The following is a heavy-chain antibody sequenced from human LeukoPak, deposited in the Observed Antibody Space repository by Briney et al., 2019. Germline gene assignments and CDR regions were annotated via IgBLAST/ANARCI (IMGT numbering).Heavy chain of an antibody. CDR1: GGTFSSYT. V-gene: IGHV1-69*04. Sequence: SVKVSYKASGGTFSSYTISWVRHAPGQGREWMGRIIPILGIANYAQKFQGRVTITADKSTSTAYMELSSLRSEDTAVYYCARDPSYCSGGSCYSDYWGQGTLVTVSS. J-gene: IGHJ4*02. CDR2: IIPILGIA. CDR3: ARDPSYCSGGSCYSDY. D-gene: IGHD2-15*01.